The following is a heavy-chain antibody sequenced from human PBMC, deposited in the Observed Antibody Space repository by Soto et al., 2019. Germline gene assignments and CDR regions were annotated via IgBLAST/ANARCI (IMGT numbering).Heavy chain of an antibody. J-gene: IGHJ4*02. D-gene: IGHD5-12*01. V-gene: IGHV3-11*06. Sequence: PGGSLRLSCAASVFTFSDYYMSWIRQAPGKGLEWVSYISSSSSYTNYADSVKGRFTISRDNAKNSLYLQMNSLRAEDTAVYYCARVPPNGDIVAMSFDYWGQGTLVTVSS. CDR3: ARVPPNGDIVAMSFDY. CDR2: ISSSSSYT. CDR1: VFTFSDYY.